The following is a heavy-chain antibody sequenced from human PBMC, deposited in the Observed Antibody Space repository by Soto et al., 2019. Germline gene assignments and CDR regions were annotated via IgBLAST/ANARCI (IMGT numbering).Heavy chain of an antibody. CDR2: ISYDGSNK. Sequence: PGGSLRLSCAASGFTFSSYAMHWVRQAPGKGLEWVAVISYDGSNKYYADSVKGRFTISRDNSKNTLYLQMNSLRAEDTAVYYCARDGGYCSGGSCNWFDPWGQGTLVTVSS. V-gene: IGHV3-30-3*01. CDR3: ARDGGYCSGGSCNWFDP. CDR1: GFTFSSYA. D-gene: IGHD2-15*01. J-gene: IGHJ5*02.